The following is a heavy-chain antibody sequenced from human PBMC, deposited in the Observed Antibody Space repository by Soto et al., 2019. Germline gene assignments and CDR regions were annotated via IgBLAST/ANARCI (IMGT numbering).Heavy chain of an antibody. D-gene: IGHD2-15*01. CDR2: IDGSGRNT. CDR1: GFTFSSYA. V-gene: IGHV3-23*01. Sequence: EVQLLESGGGLVQPGGSLRLSCAASGFTFSSYAMSWVRQAPGKGLEWVSGIDGSGRNTYYADSVKGRFTISRDNSKNALPVQLHGLRVEDTALYSCAKAGGSVCSGGTCYFQAPDYWGQGTLGTVSS. CDR3: AKAGGSVCSGGTCYFQAPDY. J-gene: IGHJ4*02.